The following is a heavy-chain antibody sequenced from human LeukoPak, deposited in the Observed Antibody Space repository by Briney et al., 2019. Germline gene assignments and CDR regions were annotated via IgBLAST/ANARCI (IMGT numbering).Heavy chain of an antibody. V-gene: IGHV1-46*01. Sequence: ASAKVSCKASGYTFTSYYMHWVRQAPGQGLEWMGIINPSGGSTSYAQKFQGRVTMTRDTSTSTVYMELSSLRSEDTAVYYCARAARYCSGGCCYFDYWGQGTLVTVSS. CDR1: GYTFTSYY. CDR3: ARAARYCSGGCCYFDY. J-gene: IGHJ4*02. CDR2: INPSGGST. D-gene: IGHD2-15*01.